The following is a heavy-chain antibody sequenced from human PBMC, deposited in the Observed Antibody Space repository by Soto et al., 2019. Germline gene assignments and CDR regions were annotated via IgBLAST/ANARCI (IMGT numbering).Heavy chain of an antibody. CDR1: ADSFSKYY. D-gene: IGHD3-16*01. Sequence: SETLSLTCTVSADSFSKYYWTWIRQPPGKGLEWIGYIYFNGNTKCNPSLEGRLTISIDTSKKEFSLKLSSVTAADAAVYYCASVTFGGIVLAHWGQGTLVTVSS. V-gene: IGHV4-59*01. J-gene: IGHJ4*02. CDR2: IYFNGNT. CDR3: ASVTFGGIVLAH.